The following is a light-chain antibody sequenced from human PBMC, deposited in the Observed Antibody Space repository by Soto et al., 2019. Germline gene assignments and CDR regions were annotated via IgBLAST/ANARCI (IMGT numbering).Light chain of an antibody. CDR2: GES. J-gene: IGKJ5*01. Sequence: ILLTQSPGTLSLSPGQRGTLSGGCSQSVSSSYLAWYQKKPGQAPRLLIYGESSRDTGIQDRLSGSGYGREFNLTISRLEHEDFAVYYCQQYGSSTITFGQGTRLDIK. V-gene: IGKV3-20*01. CDR3: QQYGSSTIT. CDR1: QSVSSSY.